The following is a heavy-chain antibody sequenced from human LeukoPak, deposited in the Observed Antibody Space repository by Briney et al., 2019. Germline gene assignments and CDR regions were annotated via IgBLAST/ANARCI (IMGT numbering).Heavy chain of an antibody. CDR1: GYTFTGYY. Sequence: ASVKVSCKASGYTFTGYYMHWVRQAPGQGLEWMGWINPNSGGTNYAQKFQGRVTMTRDTSISTAYMELSRLRSDDTAVYYCASIDGYCTNGVCYWGAFDIWGQGTMVTVSS. CDR3: ASIDGYCTNGVCYWGAFDI. CDR2: INPNSGGT. J-gene: IGHJ3*02. V-gene: IGHV1-2*02. D-gene: IGHD2-8*01.